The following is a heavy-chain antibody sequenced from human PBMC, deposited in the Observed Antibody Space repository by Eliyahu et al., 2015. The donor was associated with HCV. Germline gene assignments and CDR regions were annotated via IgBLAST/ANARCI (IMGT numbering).Heavy chain of an antibody. CDR2: ISGSGGTT. Sequence: EVQLLESGGGLVXPGGSLXLXCAASGFTFSSYAMGWVRQAPGKGLEWVSGISGSGGTTYYADSVKGRFTISXDNSKNTLYVQMNSLRAEDTAVYYCAKEFGVAYTIDAFDFWGQGTMVTVSS. CDR1: GFTFSSYA. CDR3: AKEFGVAYTIDAFDF. V-gene: IGHV3-23*01. D-gene: IGHD3-3*01. J-gene: IGHJ3*01.